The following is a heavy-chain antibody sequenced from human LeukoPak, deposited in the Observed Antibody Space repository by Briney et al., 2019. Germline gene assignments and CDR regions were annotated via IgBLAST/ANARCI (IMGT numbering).Heavy chain of an antibody. CDR1: GFTFSSYW. D-gene: IGHD5-18*01. V-gene: IGHV3-7*01. Sequence: GGSLRLSCAASGFTFSSYWMSWVRQAPGKGLEWVANIKQDGSEKYYVDSVKGRFTISRDNAKKSLYLQMNSLRAEDTAVYYCARHLSGVTGYTYGRGIDYWGQGTLVTVSS. CDR3: ARHLSGVTGYTYGRGIDY. CDR2: IKQDGSEK. J-gene: IGHJ4*02.